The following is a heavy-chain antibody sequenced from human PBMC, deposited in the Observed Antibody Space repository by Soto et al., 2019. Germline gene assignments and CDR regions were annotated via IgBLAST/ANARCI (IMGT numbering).Heavy chain of an antibody. J-gene: IGHJ6*02. CDR3: AREESGTTPPGYYYYYGMDV. CDR1: GFTFSSYA. V-gene: IGHV3-30-3*01. D-gene: IGHD1-7*01. CDR2: ISYDGSNK. Sequence: QVQLVESGGGVVQPGRSLRLSCAASGFTFSSYAMHWVRQAPGKGLEWVAVISYDGSNKYYAGSVKGRFTISRDNSKNTLYLQMNSLRAEDTAVYYCAREESGTTPPGYYYYYGMDVWGQGTTVTVSS.